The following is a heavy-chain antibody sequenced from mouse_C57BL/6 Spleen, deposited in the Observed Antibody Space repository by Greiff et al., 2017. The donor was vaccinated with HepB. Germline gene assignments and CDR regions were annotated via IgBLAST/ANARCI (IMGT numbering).Heavy chain of an antibody. CDR2: ISSGSSTI. CDR3: VRGDYDYDVRAWFAY. J-gene: IGHJ3*01. Sequence: EVKLMESGGGLVKPGGSLKLSCAASGFTFSDYGMHWVRQAPEKGLEWVAYISSGSSTIYYADTVKGRFTISRDNAKNTLFLQMTSLRSEDTAMYYCVRGDYDYDVRAWFAYWGQGTLVTVSA. D-gene: IGHD2-4*01. CDR1: GFTFSDYG. V-gene: IGHV5-17*01.